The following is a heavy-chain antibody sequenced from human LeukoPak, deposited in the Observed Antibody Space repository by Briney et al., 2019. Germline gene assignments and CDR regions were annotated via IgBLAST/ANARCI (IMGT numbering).Heavy chain of an antibody. CDR3: ASASSHRIAAGGDY. Sequence: GGSLRLSCAASGFTFSNYWMHWVRQAPGKGLVWVSRINSDGSSRNYADSAKGRFTISRDDAKNTLYLQMNSLRAEDTAVYYCASASSHRIAAGGDYWGQGTLVTVSS. CDR1: GFTFSNYW. D-gene: IGHD6-13*01. J-gene: IGHJ4*02. CDR2: INSDGSSR. V-gene: IGHV3-74*01.